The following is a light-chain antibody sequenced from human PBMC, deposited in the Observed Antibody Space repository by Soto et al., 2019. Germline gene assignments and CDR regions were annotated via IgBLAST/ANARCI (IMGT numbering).Light chain of an antibody. CDR2: DAS. Sequence: DVPMTQSPSTLSASVGDRVTITCRASQDVSTWLAWYQQKPGKAPKLLIYDASSLESGVPSRFSGSGSGTEFTLTISRLQPDDFATYHCQQYKTYSLTFGGGTKVEIK. CDR1: QDVSTW. CDR3: QQYKTYSLT. V-gene: IGKV1-5*01. J-gene: IGKJ4*01.